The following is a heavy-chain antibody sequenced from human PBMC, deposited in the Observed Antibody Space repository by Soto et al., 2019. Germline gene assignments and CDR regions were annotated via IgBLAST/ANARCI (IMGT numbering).Heavy chain of an antibody. CDR3: AKECGWLGGRVDYYDYGMDV. D-gene: IGHD6-19*01. J-gene: IGHJ6*02. Sequence: QVQLVESGGGVVQPGRSLRLSCAASGFTFSSYGMHWVRQAPGKGLEWVAVISYDGSNKYYADSVKGRFTISRDNSKNKLYLQMNSLRAEDTAVYYCAKECGWLGGRVDYYDYGMDVWGQGTTVTVSS. CDR2: ISYDGSNK. CDR1: GFTFSSYG. V-gene: IGHV3-30*18.